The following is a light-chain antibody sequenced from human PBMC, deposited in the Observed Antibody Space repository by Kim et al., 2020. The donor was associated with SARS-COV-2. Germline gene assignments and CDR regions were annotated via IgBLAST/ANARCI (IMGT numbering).Light chain of an antibody. J-gene: IGKJ2*01. V-gene: IGKV1-8*01. CDR3: QQYYNYPYT. Sequence: SASTGDRVTITCRASQGISGYLAWYQQKPGKAPKLLIYAASTLQSGVPSRFSGSGSGTDFTLTISCLQSEDFAIYHCQQYYNYPYTFGQGTKLEI. CDR1: QGISGY. CDR2: AAS.